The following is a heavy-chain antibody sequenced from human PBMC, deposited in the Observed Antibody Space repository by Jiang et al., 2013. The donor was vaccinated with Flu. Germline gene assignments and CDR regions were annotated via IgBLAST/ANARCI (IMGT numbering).Heavy chain of an antibody. Sequence: KPSETLSLTCAVYGGSFSGYYWSWIRQPPGKGLEWIGEINHSGSTNYNPSLKSRVTISVGTSKNQFSLKLSSVTAADTAVYYCARGLSGHGYWGQGTVVTVSS. CDR3: ARGLSGHGY. V-gene: IGHV4-34*01. CDR1: GGSFSGYY. J-gene: IGHJ4*02. D-gene: IGHD1-26*01. CDR2: INHSGST.